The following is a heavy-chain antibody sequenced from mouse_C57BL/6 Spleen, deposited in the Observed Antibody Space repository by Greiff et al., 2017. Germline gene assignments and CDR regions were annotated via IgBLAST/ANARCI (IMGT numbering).Heavy chain of an antibody. CDR3: TTWSGSSYFDY. J-gene: IGHJ2*01. D-gene: IGHD1-1*01. V-gene: IGHV14-4*01. CDR2: IDPENGDT. CDR1: GFNIKDDY. Sequence: VQLQQSGAELVRPGASVKLSCTASGFNIKDDYMHWVKQRPEQGLEWIGWIDPENGDTEYASKFQGKATITADTSSNTAYLQLSSLTSEDTAVYYCTTWSGSSYFDYWGQGTTLTVSS.